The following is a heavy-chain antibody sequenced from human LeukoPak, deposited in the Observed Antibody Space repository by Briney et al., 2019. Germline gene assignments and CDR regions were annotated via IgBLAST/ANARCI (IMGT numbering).Heavy chain of an antibody. CDR2: ISSSSSTI. Sequence: PGGSLRLSCAASGFTFSSYSMNWVRQAPGKGLEWVSYISSSSSTIYYADSVKGRFTISRDNAKNSLYLQMNSLRAEDTAVYYCARDLSVANTVETPYDYWGQGTLVTVSS. CDR1: GFTFSSYS. CDR3: ARDLSVANTVETPYDY. D-gene: IGHD4-23*01. J-gene: IGHJ4*02. V-gene: IGHV3-48*04.